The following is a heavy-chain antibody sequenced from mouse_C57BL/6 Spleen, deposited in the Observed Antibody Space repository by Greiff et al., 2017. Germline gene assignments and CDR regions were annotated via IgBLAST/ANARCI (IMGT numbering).Heavy chain of an antibody. CDR2: IDPSDSET. J-gene: IGHJ4*01. CDR1: GYTFTSYW. CDR3: GREGSEDAMDY. Sequence: QVQLQQPGAELVRPGSSVKLSCKASGYTFTSYWMHWVKQRPIQGLEWIGNIDPSDSETHYNQKFKDKATLTVDKSSSTAYMQLSSLTAEDSAVYYCGREGSEDAMDYWGQGTSVTVSS. V-gene: IGHV1-52*01.